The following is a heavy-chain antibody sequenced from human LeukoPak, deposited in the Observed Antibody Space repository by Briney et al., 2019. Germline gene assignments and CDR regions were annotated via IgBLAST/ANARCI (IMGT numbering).Heavy chain of an antibody. CDR1: GYTFTSYG. CDR3: ARDRITGTDTASIILSMGYYYYMDV. V-gene: IGHV1-69*13. CDR2: IIPIFGTA. Sequence: GASVKVSCKASGYTFTSYGISWVRQAPGQGLEWMGGIIPIFGTANYAQKFQGRVTITADESTSTAYMELSSLRSEDTAVYYCARDRITGTDTASIILSMGYYYYMDVWGKGTTVTVSS. D-gene: IGHD1-20*01. J-gene: IGHJ6*03.